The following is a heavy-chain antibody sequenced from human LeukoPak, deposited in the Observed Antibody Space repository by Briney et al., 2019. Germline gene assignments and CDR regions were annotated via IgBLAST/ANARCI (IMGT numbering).Heavy chain of an antibody. J-gene: IGHJ4*02. CDR2: INAGNGNI. D-gene: IGHD1-26*01. V-gene: IGHV1-3*01. Sequence: ASVKVSCKASGHTSTTYAIHWVRQAPGQGLEWMGWINAGNGNIKYSQKFQGRVTITGDTSASTAYMELSSLRSEDTAVYYCTRESGSYHGNDYWGKGTLVTVSS. CDR1: GHTSTTYA. CDR3: TRESGSYHGNDY.